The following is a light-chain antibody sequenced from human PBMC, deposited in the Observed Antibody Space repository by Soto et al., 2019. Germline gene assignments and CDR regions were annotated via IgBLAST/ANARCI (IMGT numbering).Light chain of an antibody. CDR3: QSYDSSLGDL. Sequence: QSVLTQPPSVSGASGQRVTISCTGSSSNIGAGYDVHWYQQLPGTAPKLLIYGNSNRPSGVPDRFSGSKSGTSASLAITGLQAEDEADYYCQSYDSSLGDLFGGGTKLTVL. J-gene: IGLJ3*02. CDR2: GNS. CDR1: SSNIGAGYD. V-gene: IGLV1-40*01.